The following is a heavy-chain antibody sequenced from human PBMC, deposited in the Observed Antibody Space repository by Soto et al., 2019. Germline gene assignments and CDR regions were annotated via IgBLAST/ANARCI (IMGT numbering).Heavy chain of an antibody. J-gene: IGHJ4*02. CDR3: ARDWYWAFDY. V-gene: IGHV3-15*07. Sequence: EVQLVESGGGLVKPGGSLRLSCVASGFTFSSAWMNWVRQATWKGLEWVGRIRKKTDGGTTDYAAPVKGRFTISRDDSQDTLDLQMNSLKTEDTAVYFCARDWYWAFDYWGQGSLVTVSS. CDR2: IRKKTDGGTT. D-gene: IGHD1-20*01. CDR1: GFTFSSAW.